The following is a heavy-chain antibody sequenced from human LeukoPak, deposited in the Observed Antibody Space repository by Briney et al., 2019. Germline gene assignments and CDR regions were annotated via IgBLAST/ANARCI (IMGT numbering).Heavy chain of an antibody. Sequence: SETLSLTCAVHGGSFSGYYWSWIRQPPGKGLEWIGEINHSGSTNYNPSLKSRVTISVDTSKNQFSLKLSSVTAADTAVYYCASRKRGNSYGSSEYFDYWGQGTLVTVSS. CDR1: GGSFSGYY. CDR3: ASRKRGNSYGSSEYFDY. J-gene: IGHJ4*02. D-gene: IGHD5-18*01. V-gene: IGHV4-34*01. CDR2: INHSGST.